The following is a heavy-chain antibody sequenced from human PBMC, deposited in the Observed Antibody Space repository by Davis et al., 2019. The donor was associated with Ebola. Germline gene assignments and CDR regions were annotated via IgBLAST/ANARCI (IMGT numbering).Heavy chain of an antibody. V-gene: IGHV3-33*01. Sequence: GESLKISCAASGFTFSSYGMHWVRQAPGKGLEWVAVIWYDGSNKYYADSVKGRFTISRDNAKNSLYLQMNSLRAEDTAVYYCARDVAADSFVGDPFDYWGQGTLVTVSS. CDR1: GFTFSSYG. D-gene: IGHD6-13*01. J-gene: IGHJ4*02. CDR2: IWYDGSNK. CDR3: ARDVAADSFVGDPFDY.